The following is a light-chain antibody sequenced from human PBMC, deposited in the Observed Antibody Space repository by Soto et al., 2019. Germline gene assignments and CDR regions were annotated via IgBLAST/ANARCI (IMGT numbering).Light chain of an antibody. CDR2: EVT. CDR3: TSYTSRSTGV. J-gene: IGLJ3*02. V-gene: IGLV2-14*01. CDR1: NSDIGGYNY. Sequence: QSALTQPASVSGSPGQSITISCTGTNSDIGGYNYVSWFQQHPGKAPKLIIYEVTNRPSGVSNRFSGSKSGNTASLTISGLQAEDEADYYCTSYTSRSTGVFGGGTKLTVL.